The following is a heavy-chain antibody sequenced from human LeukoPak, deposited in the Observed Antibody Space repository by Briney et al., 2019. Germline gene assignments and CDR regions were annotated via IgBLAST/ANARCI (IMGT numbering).Heavy chain of an antibody. V-gene: IGHV4-34*01. CDR2: INHSGST. CDR1: GGSFSGYY. CDR3: ARGRSYCSGGSCYSNWYYYYYGMDV. Sequence: SETLSLTCAVYGGSFSGYYWSWIRQPPGKGLEWIGEINHSGSTNYNPSLKGRVTISVDTSKNQFSLKLSSVTAADTAVYYCARGRSYCSGGSCYSNWYYYYYGMDVWGQGTTVTVSS. D-gene: IGHD2-15*01. J-gene: IGHJ6*02.